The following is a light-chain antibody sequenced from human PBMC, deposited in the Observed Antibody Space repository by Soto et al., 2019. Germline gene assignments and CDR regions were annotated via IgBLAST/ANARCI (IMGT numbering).Light chain of an antibody. Sequence: QSALTQPRSVSGSPGQSVTISCTGTSSNVGDYNYVSWYQQHPGKAPKVMIYDVTKRPAGVPDRFSGSKSGNSASLTISGLQAEDEADYYCCSYAGNYIYVFGTGTRSPS. CDR2: DVT. CDR3: CSYAGNYIYV. J-gene: IGLJ1*01. V-gene: IGLV2-11*01. CDR1: SSNVGDYNY.